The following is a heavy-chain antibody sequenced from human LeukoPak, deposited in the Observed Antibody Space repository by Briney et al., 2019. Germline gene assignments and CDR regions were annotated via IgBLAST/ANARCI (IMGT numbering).Heavy chain of an antibody. Sequence: PGGSLRLSCVASGFTVSTNYMSWVRQIPGKGLEWVSMVSRGGSTYYADSVKGRFTISRDSSKNTVYLQMDSVRSEDSGLYYCASEGSGPMAAFDIWGQGTKVSVSS. D-gene: IGHD2-15*01. V-gene: IGHV3-66*02. CDR1: GFTVSTNY. J-gene: IGHJ3*02. CDR3: ASEGSGPMAAFDI. CDR2: VSRGGST.